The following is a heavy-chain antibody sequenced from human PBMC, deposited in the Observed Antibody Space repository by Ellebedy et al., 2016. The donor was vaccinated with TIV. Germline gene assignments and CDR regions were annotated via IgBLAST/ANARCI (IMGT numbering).Heavy chain of an antibody. CDR3: ARRGSYGDYAVQINSWSDT. CDR1: GFNFRSYW. Sequence: PGGSLRLSCIASGFNFRSYWMTWVRQAPGKGLEWVANIRQEGDVKYYVDSVRGRFTVSRDNARNSLYLQMNNLRVEDTAVYYCARRGSYGDYAVQINSWSDTWGQGTLVTVSS. D-gene: IGHD3-16*01. V-gene: IGHV3-7*01. J-gene: IGHJ5*02. CDR2: IRQEGDVK.